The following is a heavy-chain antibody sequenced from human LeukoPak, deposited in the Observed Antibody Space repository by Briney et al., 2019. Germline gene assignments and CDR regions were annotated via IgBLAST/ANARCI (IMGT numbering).Heavy chain of an antibody. CDR2: INHSGST. CDR3: ARVGAAAAPSHFDY. V-gene: IGHV4-34*01. Sequence: SETLSLTCAVSGGSISSYYWSWIRQPPGKGLEWIGEINHSGSTNYNPSLKSRVTISVDTSKNQFSLKLSSVTAADTAVYYCARVGAAAAPSHFDYWGQGTLVTVSS. D-gene: IGHD6-13*01. CDR1: GGSISSYY. J-gene: IGHJ4*02.